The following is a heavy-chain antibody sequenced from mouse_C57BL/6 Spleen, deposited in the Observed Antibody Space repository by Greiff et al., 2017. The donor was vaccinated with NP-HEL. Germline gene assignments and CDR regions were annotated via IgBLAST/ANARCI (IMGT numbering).Heavy chain of an antibody. D-gene: IGHD2-4*01. J-gene: IGHJ3*01. V-gene: IGHV1-42*01. CDR1: GYSFTGYY. CDR3: ARGDYYSWFAY. CDR2: INPSTGGT. Sequence: EVQLQESGPELVKPGASVKISCKASGYSFTGYYMNWVKQSPEKSLEWIGEINPSTGGTTYNQKFKAKATLTVDKSSSTAYMQLKSLTSEDSAVYYCARGDYYSWFAYWGQGTLVTVSA.